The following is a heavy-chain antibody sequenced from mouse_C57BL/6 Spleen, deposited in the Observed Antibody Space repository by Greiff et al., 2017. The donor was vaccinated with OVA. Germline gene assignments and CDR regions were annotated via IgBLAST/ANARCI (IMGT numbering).Heavy chain of an antibody. CDR3: ERRGRKDYAMDY. J-gene: IGHJ4*01. CDR1: GYTFTSYW. CDR2: IDPSDSYT. Sequence: QVQLQQPGAELVMPGASVKLSCKASGYTFTSYWMHWVKQRPGQGLEWIGEIDPSDSYTNYNQKFKGKSTLTVDKSSSTAYMQLSSLTSEDAAVYYGERRGRKDYAMDYWGQGTSVTVSS. V-gene: IGHV1-69*01.